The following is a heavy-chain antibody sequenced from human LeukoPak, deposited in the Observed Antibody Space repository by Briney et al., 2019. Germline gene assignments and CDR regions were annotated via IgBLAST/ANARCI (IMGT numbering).Heavy chain of an antibody. CDR1: GGPISDSNFY. V-gene: IGHV4-39*01. Sequence: PSETLSLTCTVSGGPISDSNFYWGWIRQPPGKGLEWIVSIYYSGSTYYDPSLKSRVTISLDTSKNQFSLKLSSVTAADTAVYYCMRLHQQLVPYWGQGTLVTVSP. CDR3: MRLHQQLVPY. D-gene: IGHD6-13*01. J-gene: IGHJ4*02. CDR2: IYYSGST.